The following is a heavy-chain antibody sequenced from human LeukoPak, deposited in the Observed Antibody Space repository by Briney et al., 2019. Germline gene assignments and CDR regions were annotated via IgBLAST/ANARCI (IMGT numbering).Heavy chain of an antibody. CDR3: PKAAYYYGSGSYYFFDY. CDR2: ISWNSGSI. CDR1: GFTFDDYA. Sequence: GRSLRLSCAASGFTFDDYAMHWVRQAPGKGLEWVSGISWNSGSIGYADSVKGRFTISRDNAKNSLYLQMNSLRAEDMALYYCPKAAYYYGSGSYYFFDYWGQGTLVTVSS. V-gene: IGHV3-9*03. D-gene: IGHD3-10*01. J-gene: IGHJ4*02.